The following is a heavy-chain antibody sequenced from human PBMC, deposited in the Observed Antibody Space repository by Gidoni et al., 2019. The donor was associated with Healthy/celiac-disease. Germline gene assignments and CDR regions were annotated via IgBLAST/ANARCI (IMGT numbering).Heavy chain of an antibody. CDR2: ISSSSSYI. J-gene: IGHJ5*02. Sequence: EVQLVESGGGLVKPGGALTLSCAASGFTFSSYSMNWVSQAPGKGLNWVRQAPGKGLEWVSSISSSSSYIYYADSVKGRFTISRDNAKNSLYLQMNSLRAEDTAVYYCARDYSRTFLVVPAAGFDPWGQGTLVTVSS. CDR3: ARDYSRTFLVVPAAGFDP. D-gene: IGHD2-2*01. CDR1: GFTFSSYS. V-gene: IGHV3-21*01.